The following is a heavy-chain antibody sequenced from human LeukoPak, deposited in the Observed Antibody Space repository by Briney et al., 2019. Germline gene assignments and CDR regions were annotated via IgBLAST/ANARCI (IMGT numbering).Heavy chain of an antibody. J-gene: IGHJ4*02. CDR2: INHSGST. CDR1: GGSFSGYY. D-gene: IGHD3-22*01. CDR3: ARGPGGYYYYFDY. V-gene: IGHV4-34*01. Sequence: SETLSLTCAVYGGSFSGYYWSWIRQPPGKGLEWIGEINHSGSTNYNPSLKSRVTISVDTSKNQFPLKLSSVTAADTAVYYCARGPGGYYYYFDYWGQGTLVTVSS.